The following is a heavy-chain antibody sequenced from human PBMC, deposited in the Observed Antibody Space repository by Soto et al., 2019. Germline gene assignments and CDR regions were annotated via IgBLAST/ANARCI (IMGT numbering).Heavy chain of an antibody. CDR1: GGSISSYY. J-gene: IGHJ6*02. V-gene: IGHV4-59*01. CDR3: AGYYDISTGYYKSDGMDV. Sequence: PSETLSLTCTVSGGSISSYYWSWIRQPPGKRLEWIGYIYYSGSTNYNPSLKSRVTISVDTSKNQFSLKLSSVTAADTAVYYCAGYYDISTGYYKSDGMDVWGQGTTVTVSS. CDR2: IYYSGST. D-gene: IGHD3-9*01.